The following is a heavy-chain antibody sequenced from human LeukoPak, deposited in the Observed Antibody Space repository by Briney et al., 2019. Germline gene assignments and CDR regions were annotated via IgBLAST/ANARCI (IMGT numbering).Heavy chain of an antibody. CDR1: GYTFTGYY. CDR3: ASHWQWEKYYFDY. V-gene: IGHV1-2*02. Sequence: GASVKVSCKASGYTFTGYYMHWVRQAPGQGLEWMGWINPNSGGTNYAQKFQGRVTITTDESTSTAYMELSSLRSEDTAVYYCASHWQWEKYYFDYWGQGTLVTVSS. J-gene: IGHJ4*02. D-gene: IGHD1-26*01. CDR2: INPNSGGT.